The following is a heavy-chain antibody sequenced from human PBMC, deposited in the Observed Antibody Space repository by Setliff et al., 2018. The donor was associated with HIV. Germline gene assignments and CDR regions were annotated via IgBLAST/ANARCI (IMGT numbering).Heavy chain of an antibody. CDR2: IYHSGSI. D-gene: IGHD2-15*01. J-gene: IGHJ5*02. CDR1: GYSISSGYY. V-gene: IGHV4-38-2*01. Sequence: KPSETLSLTCAVSGYSISSGYYWGWIRQSPGKGLEWIGSIYHSGSIYYNPSLKSRVTISVDTSKNQFSLKLSYVTAADTAVYYCARGPAGGCSGGNCYPAGWFDPWGQGTLVTVSS. CDR3: ARGPAGGCSGGNCYPAGWFDP.